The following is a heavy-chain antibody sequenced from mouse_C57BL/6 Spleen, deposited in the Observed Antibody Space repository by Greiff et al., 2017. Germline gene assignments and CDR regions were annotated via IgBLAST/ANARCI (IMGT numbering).Heavy chain of an antibody. J-gene: IGHJ4*01. CDR3: ARGGLLRGGYYAMDY. Sequence: QVKLQQPGAELVKPGASVKLSCKASGYTFTSYWMHWVKPRPGHGLAWIGMIHPNRGSTNYNEKFKSTATLTVDKSSSTAYMQLSSLTSEDSAVYYCARGGLLRGGYYAMDYWGQGTSVTVSS. D-gene: IGHD2-3*01. CDR1: GYTFTSYW. V-gene: IGHV1-64*01. CDR2: IHPNRGST.